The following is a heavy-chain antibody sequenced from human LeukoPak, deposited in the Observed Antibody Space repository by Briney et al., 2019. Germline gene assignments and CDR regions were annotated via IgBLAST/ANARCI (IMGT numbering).Heavy chain of an antibody. CDR1: GFTFSSYG. J-gene: IGHJ4*02. CDR3: ARDSRQGWNPYYFDY. CDR2: IWYDGSNK. Sequence: QPGGSLRLSCAASGFTFSSYGMHWVRQAPGKGLEWVAVIWYDGSNKYYADSVKGRFTISRDNSKNTLYLQMNSLRAEDTAVYYCARDSRQGWNPYYFDYWGPGNPGHRLL. V-gene: IGHV3-33*01. D-gene: IGHD1-1*01.